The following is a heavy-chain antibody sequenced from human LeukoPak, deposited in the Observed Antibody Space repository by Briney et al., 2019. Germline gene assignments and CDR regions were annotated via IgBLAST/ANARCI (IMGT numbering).Heavy chain of an antibody. J-gene: IGHJ4*02. Sequence: SVKVSCKASGGTFSSYAISWVRQAPGQGLEWMGRIIPIFGTANYAQKLQGRVTITTDESTSTAYMELSSLRSEDTAVYYCARKGGSNQALDYWGQGTLVTVSS. CDR3: ARKGGSNQALDY. CDR1: GGTFSSYA. D-gene: IGHD5-24*01. V-gene: IGHV1-69*05. CDR2: IIPIFGTA.